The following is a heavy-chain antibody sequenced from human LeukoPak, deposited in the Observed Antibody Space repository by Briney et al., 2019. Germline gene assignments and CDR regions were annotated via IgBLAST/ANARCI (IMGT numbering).Heavy chain of an antibody. Sequence: GGSLRLSCAASGFTFSSYAMSWVRQAPGKGLEWVSAISGSGGSTYYADSVKGRFTISRDDSKNTLYLQMNSLRAEDTAVYYCAKRETIPWSIAAPPGVLAFDYWGQGTLVTVSS. CDR3: AKRETIPWSIAAPPGVLAFDY. CDR1: GFTFSSYA. J-gene: IGHJ4*02. V-gene: IGHV3-23*01. D-gene: IGHD6-6*01. CDR2: ISGSGGST.